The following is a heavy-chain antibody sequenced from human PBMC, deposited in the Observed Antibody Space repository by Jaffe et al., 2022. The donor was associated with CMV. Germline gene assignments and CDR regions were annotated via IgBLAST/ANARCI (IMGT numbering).Heavy chain of an antibody. J-gene: IGHJ4*02. V-gene: IGHV1-69*09. D-gene: IGHD5-18*01. CDR1: GGTFSSYA. CDR2: IIPILGIA. Sequence: QVQLVQSGAEVKKPGSSVKVSCKASGGTFSSYAISWVRQAPGQGLEWMGRIIPILGIANYAQKFQGRVTITADKSTSTAYMELSSLRSEDTAVYYCARDRLARGYSYGNEHYYFDYWGQGTLVTVSS. CDR3: ARDRLARGYSYGNEHYYFDY.